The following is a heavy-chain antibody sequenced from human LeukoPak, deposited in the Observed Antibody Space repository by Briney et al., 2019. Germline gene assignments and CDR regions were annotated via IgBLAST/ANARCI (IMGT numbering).Heavy chain of an antibody. D-gene: IGHD3-10*01. Sequence: SETLSLTCTVSSGSISTSNYYWGWVRQPPGKSLEWNGNIFYRGTTHYSPSLKSRVTISLDTSRNQFSLKLSSVTAADTAVYYCARVGGSGRYAKYYYYYYMDVWGKGTTVTISS. CDR3: ARVGGSGRYAKYYYYYYMDV. CDR1: SGSISTSNYY. J-gene: IGHJ6*03. V-gene: IGHV4-39*07. CDR2: IFYRGTT.